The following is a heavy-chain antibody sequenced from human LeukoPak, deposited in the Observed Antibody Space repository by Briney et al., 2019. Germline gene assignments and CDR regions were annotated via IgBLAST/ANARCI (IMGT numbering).Heavy chain of an antibody. Sequence: AGGSLRLSCAASGFTFSDYYMSWLRQAPGEGLEWDSYISSDSSTIYYADSVKGRFTISRDNAKNSLYLQMNSLRAEDTAVYYCARDDTFGGDIFTYYWGQGTLVTVSS. V-gene: IGHV3-11*04. D-gene: IGHD3-16*02. J-gene: IGHJ4*02. CDR3: ARDDTFGGDIFTYY. CDR2: ISSDSSTI. CDR1: GFTFSDYY.